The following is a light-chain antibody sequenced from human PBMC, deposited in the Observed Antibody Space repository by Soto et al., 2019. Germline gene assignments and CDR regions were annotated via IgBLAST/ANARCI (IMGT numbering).Light chain of an antibody. CDR2: DVS. CDR3: SSYTSYTSYV. V-gene: IGLV2-14*01. CDR1: SSDVGGYKY. Sequence: QSALTQPASVSGSPGQSIAISCTGTSSDVGGYKYVSWYQQYPGKAPKLMIYDVSNRPSGVPDRFSGSKSGNTASLTISGLQSEDGADYYCSSYTSYTSYVFGTGTKLTVL. J-gene: IGLJ1*01.